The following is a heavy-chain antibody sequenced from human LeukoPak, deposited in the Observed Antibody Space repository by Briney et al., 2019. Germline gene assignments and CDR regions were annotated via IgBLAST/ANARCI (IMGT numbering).Heavy chain of an antibody. CDR1: GGSISSSSYY. V-gene: IGHV4-39*07. D-gene: IGHD6-13*01. J-gene: IGHJ4*02. Sequence: SETLSLTCTVSGGSISSSSYYRGWIRQPPGKGLEWIGSIYYSGSTYYNPSLKSRVTISVDTSKNQFSLKLSSVTAADTAVYYCARAGIAAAGTVDYWGQGTLVTVSS. CDR2: IYYSGST. CDR3: ARAGIAAAGTVDY.